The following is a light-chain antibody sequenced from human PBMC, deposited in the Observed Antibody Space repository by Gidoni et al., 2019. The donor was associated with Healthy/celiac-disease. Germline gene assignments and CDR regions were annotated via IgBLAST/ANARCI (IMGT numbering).Light chain of an antibody. Sequence: SALPQPASVSGSPGQSITISCTGTSSDVGSYTLVSWYQQHPGKAPKLMIYEGSKRPSGVSNRFSGSKSGNTASLTISGLQAEDEADYYCCSYAGSSTLVFGGGTKLTVL. CDR2: EGS. CDR1: SSDVGSYTL. CDR3: CSYAGSSTLV. V-gene: IGLV2-23*01. J-gene: IGLJ3*02.